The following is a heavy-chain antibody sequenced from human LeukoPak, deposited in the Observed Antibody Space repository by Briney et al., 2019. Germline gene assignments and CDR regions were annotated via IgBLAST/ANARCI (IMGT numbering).Heavy chain of an antibody. CDR1: GFTFSSYG. V-gene: IGHV3-33*01. CDR3: ARGHQPLRSLIPPALYYYGMDV. CDR2: IWYDGSNK. D-gene: IGHD2-2*01. J-gene: IGHJ6*02. Sequence: GRSLRLSCAASGFTFSSYGMHWVRQAPGKGLEWVAVIWYDGSNKYYADSVKGRFTISRDNSKNTLYLQMNSLRAEDTAVYYCARGHQPLRSLIPPALYYYGMDVWGQGTTVTVSS.